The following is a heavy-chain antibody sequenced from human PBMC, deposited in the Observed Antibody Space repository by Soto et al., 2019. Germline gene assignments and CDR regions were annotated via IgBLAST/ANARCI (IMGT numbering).Heavy chain of an antibody. V-gene: IGHV4-59*01. Sequence: NPSETLSLTCTVSGGSISSYYWSWIRQPPGKGLEWIGYIYYSGSTNYNPSLKSRVTISVDTSKNQFSLKLSSVTAADTAVYYCARAFSSGSWSYYYGMDVWGQGTTVTVSS. D-gene: IGHD3-10*01. CDR1: GGSISSYY. CDR2: IYYSGST. CDR3: ARAFSSGSWSYYYGMDV. J-gene: IGHJ6*02.